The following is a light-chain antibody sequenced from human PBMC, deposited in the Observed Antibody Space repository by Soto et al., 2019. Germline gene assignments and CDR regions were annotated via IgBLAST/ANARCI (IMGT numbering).Light chain of an antibody. CDR3: HQYDHWPQT. Sequence: EVVMTQSPATLSVSPGERATLSCGASQSVCSYLAWYQQKPGQAPRLLIHGASTRAPGISARFSGSGSGTDFTLTISSLQSEDFAVYYCHQYDHWPQTFGQGTKVDIK. CDR1: QSVCSY. J-gene: IGKJ1*01. CDR2: GAS. V-gene: IGKV3-15*01.